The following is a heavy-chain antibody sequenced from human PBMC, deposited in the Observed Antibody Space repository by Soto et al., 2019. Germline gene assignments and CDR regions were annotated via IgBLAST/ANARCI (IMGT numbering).Heavy chain of an antibody. Sequence: QGQLVQSGAEVKKPGASVKVSCKASGYTFTSYAMHWVRQAPGQRLEWMGWINAGNGKTKYSPKFQVRVTVTSDTSASKGYVEVGSLGSEGTGVYYCARDPQAAAGTCDYWGEGTLVTFSS. J-gene: IGHJ4*02. V-gene: IGHV1-3*01. D-gene: IGHD6-13*01. CDR3: ARDPQAAAGTCDY. CDR1: GYTFTSYA. CDR2: INAGNGKT.